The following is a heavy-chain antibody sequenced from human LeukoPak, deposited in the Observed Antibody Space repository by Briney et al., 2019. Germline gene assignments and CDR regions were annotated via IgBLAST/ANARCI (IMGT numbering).Heavy chain of an antibody. CDR1: GGSFSGYY. CDR2: INHSGST. CDR3: ARDQYDILTGYPMVNYYYYMDV. Sequence: PSETLSLTCAVYGGSFSGYYWSWIRQPPGKGLEWIGEINHSGSTNYNPSLKSRVTISVDTSKNQFSLKLSSVTAADTAVYYCARDQYDILTGYPMVNYYYYMDVWGKGTTVTVSS. D-gene: IGHD3-9*01. J-gene: IGHJ6*03. V-gene: IGHV4-34*01.